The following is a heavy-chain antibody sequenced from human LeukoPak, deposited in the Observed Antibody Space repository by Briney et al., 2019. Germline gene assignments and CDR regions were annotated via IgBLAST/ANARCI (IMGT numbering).Heavy chain of an antibody. J-gene: IGHJ6*03. Sequence: PGGSLRLSCAASGFTFDDYGMSWVRQAPGKWLEWVSGINWNGGSTGYADSVKGRFTISRDNAKNSLYLQMNSLRAEDTALYYCARSPVVVVAAPVYYYYMDVWGKGTTVTVSS. CDR2: INWNGGST. CDR3: ARSPVVVVAAPVYYYYMDV. V-gene: IGHV3-20*04. D-gene: IGHD2-15*01. CDR1: GFTFDDYG.